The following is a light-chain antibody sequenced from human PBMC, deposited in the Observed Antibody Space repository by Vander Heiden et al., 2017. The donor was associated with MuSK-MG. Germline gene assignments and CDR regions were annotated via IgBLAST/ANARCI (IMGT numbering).Light chain of an antibody. Sequence: QSALTQPASVSGSPAQSITISCSGTSRDVGSYNLVCWYQQHPGKAPKLMIYEVSKGPQGFSNRFSGSKSGNTASLTISGLEAEDEADYYCCSYAGSSTLVFGGGTKLTVL. CDR3: CSYAGSSTLV. V-gene: IGLV2-23*02. J-gene: IGLJ2*01. CDR2: EVS. CDR1: SRDVGSYNL.